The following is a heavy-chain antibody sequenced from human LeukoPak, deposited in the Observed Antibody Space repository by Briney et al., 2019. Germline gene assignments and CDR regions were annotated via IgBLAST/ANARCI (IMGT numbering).Heavy chain of an antibody. D-gene: IGHD6-6*01. J-gene: IGHJ6*03. CDR2: IKQDGSEK. CDR1: GFTFSSHW. Sequence: PGGSLRLSCAASGFTFSSHWMSWVRQAPGKGLEWVANIKQDGSEKYYVDSVKGRFTISRDNAKNSLYLQMNSLRAEDTAVYYCASDVVGIAARRGYYYYYMDVWGKGTTVTVSS. CDR3: ASDVVGIAARRGYYYYYMDV. V-gene: IGHV3-7*01.